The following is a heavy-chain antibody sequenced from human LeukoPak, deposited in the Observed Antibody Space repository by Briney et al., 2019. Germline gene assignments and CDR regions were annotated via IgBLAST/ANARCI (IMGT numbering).Heavy chain of an antibody. D-gene: IGHD2-21*02. CDR2: ISSNGGST. CDR3: ARGRMTAITNYYYYGMDV. V-gene: IGHV3-64*01. J-gene: IGHJ6*02. Sequence: PGGSLRLSCAASGFTFSSYAMSWVRQAPGKGLEYVSAISSNGGSTYYANSVKGRFTISRDNSKNTLYLQMGSLRAEDMAVYYCARGRMTAITNYYYYGMDVWGQGTTVTVSS. CDR1: GFTFSSYA.